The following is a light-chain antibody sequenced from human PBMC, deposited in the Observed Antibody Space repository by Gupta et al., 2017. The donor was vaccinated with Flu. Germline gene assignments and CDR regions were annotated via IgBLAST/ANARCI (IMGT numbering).Light chain of an antibody. CDR2: AAS. CDR3: QRSYIVPYT. CDR1: QSISRY. Sequence: ITCRPSQSISRYLNWYQIKPGEAPKFLIYAASSLESGVPSKFSGVGSGTDFAPPFTGLQPEDCATSYFQRSYIVPYTFGKGPKLEI. V-gene: IGKV1-39*01. J-gene: IGKJ2*01.